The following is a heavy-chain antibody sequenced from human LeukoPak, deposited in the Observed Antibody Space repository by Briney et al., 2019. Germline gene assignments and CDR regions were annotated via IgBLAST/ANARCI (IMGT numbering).Heavy chain of an antibody. Sequence: GGSLRLSCAASGFTFSSYAMTWVRQAPGKGLEWVSAISGSAGSTYYADSVKGRFTISRDNSKNTLYLQMNSLRAEDTAVYYCAKELLWFGELPPAYWGQGTLVTVSS. D-gene: IGHD3-10*01. J-gene: IGHJ4*02. CDR3: AKELLWFGELPPAY. CDR1: GFTFSSYA. V-gene: IGHV3-23*01. CDR2: ISGSAGST.